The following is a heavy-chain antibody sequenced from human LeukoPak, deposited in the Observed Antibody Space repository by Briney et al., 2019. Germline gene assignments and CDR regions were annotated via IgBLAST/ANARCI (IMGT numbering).Heavy chain of an antibody. J-gene: IGHJ6*02. V-gene: IGHV3-30*18. CDR1: GFTFSSYG. D-gene: IGHD2/OR15-2a*01. Sequence: GGSLRLSCAASGFTFSSYGMHWVRQAPGKGLEWVAVISYDGSNKYYADSVKGRFTISRDNSNNTLYLQMNSLRAVDTAVYYCAKDVSALSHYYGMDVWGQGTTVTVSS. CDR3: AKDVSALSHYYGMDV. CDR2: ISYDGSNK.